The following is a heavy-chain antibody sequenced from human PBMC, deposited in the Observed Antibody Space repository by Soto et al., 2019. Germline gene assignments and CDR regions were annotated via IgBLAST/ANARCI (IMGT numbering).Heavy chain of an antibody. J-gene: IGHJ1*01. CDR3: ARSYYDSIWGSYPLKH. D-gene: IGHD3-16*02. CDR1: GFTFSSYW. CDR2: IKQDGSEK. Sequence: EAQLVESGGGLVQPGGSLRLSCAASGFTFSSYWMTWVRQAPGKGLEWVANIKQDGSEKNYVDSVKGRFTISRDNAKNSLYLQMNSLRAEDTAVYYCARSYYDSIWGSYPLKHWGQGTLVTVSS. V-gene: IGHV3-7*01.